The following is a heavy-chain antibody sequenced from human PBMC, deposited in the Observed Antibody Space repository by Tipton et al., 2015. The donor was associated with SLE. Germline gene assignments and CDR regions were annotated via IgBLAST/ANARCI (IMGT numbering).Heavy chain of an antibody. V-gene: IGHV3-21*01. J-gene: IGHJ5*02. CDR3: ARMPTGFPNWFDP. CDR1: GFTFSSYG. CDR2: IDSSSTYI. D-gene: IGHD7-27*01. Sequence: GSLRLSCAASGFTFSSYGMHWVRLAPGKGLEWVSSIDSSSTYISYAASVEGRFTISRDNPKNSLFLHMNSLRAEDTAVYYCARMPTGFPNWFDPWGQGTLVTVSS.